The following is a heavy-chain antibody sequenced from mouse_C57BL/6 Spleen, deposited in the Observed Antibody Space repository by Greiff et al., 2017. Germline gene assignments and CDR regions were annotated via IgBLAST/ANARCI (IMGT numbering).Heavy chain of an antibody. CDR1: GYAFSSSW. J-gene: IGHJ2*01. Sequence: VHLVESGPELVKPGASVKISCKASGYAFSSSWMNWVKQRPGKGLEWIGRIYPGDGDTTYNGKFKGKATLTADNSSSPAYMQLSSLTSEDSAVYFCANYYGSSHIDYWGQGTTLTVSS. CDR3: ANYYGSSHIDY. D-gene: IGHD1-1*01. V-gene: IGHV1-82*01. CDR2: IYPGDGDT.